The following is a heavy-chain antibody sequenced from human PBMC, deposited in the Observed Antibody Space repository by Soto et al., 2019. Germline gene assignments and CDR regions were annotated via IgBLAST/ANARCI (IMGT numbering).Heavy chain of an antibody. V-gene: IGHV1-69*02. CDR2: IIPVLTIT. J-gene: IGHJ6*02. Sequence: QAQLVQSGAEVKKPGSSVRLSCSTSGGSFSSYTLNWVRHAPGQGLEWLGRIIPVLTITDYAQKFRGRLTITAGKSSNTAYMELTSLRSDDTAVYYCARRRYCGADCYKNYYFGMDVWGQGTTVTVSS. CDR1: GGSFSSYT. CDR3: ARRRYCGADCYKNYYFGMDV. D-gene: IGHD2-21*02.